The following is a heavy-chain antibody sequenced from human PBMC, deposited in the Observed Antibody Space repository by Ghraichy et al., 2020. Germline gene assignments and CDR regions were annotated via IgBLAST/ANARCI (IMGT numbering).Heavy chain of an antibody. D-gene: IGHD3-10*02. CDR3: ARMLHFDY. CDR1: GFTSSSYS. V-gene: IGHV3-48*01. J-gene: IGHJ4*02. CDR2: ISSSSSTI. Sequence: GESLNISCAASGFTSSSYSMNWVRQAPGKGLEWVSYISSSSSTIYYADSVKGRFTISRDNAKNSLYLQMNSLRAEDTAVYYCARMLHFDYWGQGTLVTVSS.